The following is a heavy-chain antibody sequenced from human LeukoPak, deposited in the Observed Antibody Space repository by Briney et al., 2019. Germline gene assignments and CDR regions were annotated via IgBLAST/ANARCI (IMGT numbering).Heavy chain of an antibody. CDR2: IHPGDSDT. J-gene: IGHJ6*02. D-gene: IGHD2-21*02. CDR3: ARQDVVVTATPYYYYGMDV. Sequence: TRGESLKISCKGSGYSFTSYWIGWVRQMPGKGLEWMGIIHPGDSDTRYSPSFQGQVTISADKSISTAYLQWSSQKASDTAMYYCARQDVVVTATPYYYYGMDVWGQGTTVTVS. V-gene: IGHV5-51*01. CDR1: GYSFTSYW.